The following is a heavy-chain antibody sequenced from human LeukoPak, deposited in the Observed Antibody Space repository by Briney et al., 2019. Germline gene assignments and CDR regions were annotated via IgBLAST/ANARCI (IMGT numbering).Heavy chain of an antibody. CDR1: GGSISSSSYY. J-gene: IGHJ3*02. D-gene: IGHD2-15*01. Sequence: PSETLSLTCTVSGGSISSSSYYWGWIRQPPGKGLEWIGSIYYSGSTYYNPSLKSRVTISVDTSKNQFSLKLSPVTAADTAVYYCARIACSGGSCYSQRGAFDIWGQGTVVTVSS. V-gene: IGHV4-39*07. CDR3: ARIACSGGSCYSQRGAFDI. CDR2: IYYSGST.